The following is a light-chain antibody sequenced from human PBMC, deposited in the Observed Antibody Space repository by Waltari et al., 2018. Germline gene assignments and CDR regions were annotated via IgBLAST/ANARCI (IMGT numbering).Light chain of an antibody. V-gene: IGLV2-14*03. CDR3: SSYTSIIPPFL. J-gene: IGLJ1*01. CDR2: DVS. Sequence: QSALTQPASVSGSSGQSITISCTRSSSALGGYSFVSWYQHHPGKAPKLIIYDVSHRPSGVSKRFSGSKSGNTASLTISGLQPEDDADYYCSSYTSIIPPFLFGTGTKV. CDR1: SSALGGYSF.